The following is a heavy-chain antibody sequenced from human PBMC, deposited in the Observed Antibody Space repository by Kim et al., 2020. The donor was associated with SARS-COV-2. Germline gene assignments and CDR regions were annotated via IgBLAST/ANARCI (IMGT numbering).Heavy chain of an antibody. CDR1: GYSFTSYW. V-gene: IGHV5-10-1*01. J-gene: IGHJ4*02. CDR3: ARQGGWLQPYFDY. D-gene: IGHD5-12*01. Sequence: GESLKISCKGSGYSFTSYWISWVRQMPGKGLEWMGRIDPSDSYTNYSPSFQGHVTISADKSISTAYLQWSSLKASDTAMYYCARQGGWLQPYFDYWGQGTLVTVSS. CDR2: IDPSDSYT.